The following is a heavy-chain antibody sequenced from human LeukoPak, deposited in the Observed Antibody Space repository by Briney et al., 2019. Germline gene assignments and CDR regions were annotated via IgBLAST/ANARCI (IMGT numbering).Heavy chain of an antibody. CDR3: ARVGYYDSSGYLYYFDY. J-gene: IGHJ4*02. D-gene: IGHD3-22*01. CDR2: IIPIFGTA. CDR1: GYTFTGYY. Sequence: ASLKVSCKASGYTFTGYYMHWVRQAPGQGLEWMGGIIPIFGTANYAQKFQGRVTITTDESTSTAYMELSSLRSEDTAVYYCARVGYYDSSGYLYYFDYWGQGTLVTVSS. V-gene: IGHV1-69*05.